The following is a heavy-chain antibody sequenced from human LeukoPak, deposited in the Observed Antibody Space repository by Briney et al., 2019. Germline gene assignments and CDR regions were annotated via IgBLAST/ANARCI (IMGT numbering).Heavy chain of an antibody. D-gene: IGHD5-18*01. CDR3: ARQTANYLGYFDP. V-gene: IGHV5-51*01. J-gene: IGHJ5*02. CDR1: GYSFTSYW. Sequence: GESLKISCKGSGYSFTSYWIGWVRQMPGKGLEWMGIIYPGDSYTNYSPSFQGHVTISVDKSISTAYLQWSNLKASDTAMYYCARQTANYLGYFDPWGQGTLVTVSS. CDR2: IYPGDSYT.